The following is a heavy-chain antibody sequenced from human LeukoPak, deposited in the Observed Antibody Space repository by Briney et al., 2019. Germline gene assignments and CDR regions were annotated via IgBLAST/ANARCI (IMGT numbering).Heavy chain of an antibody. Sequence: GSLRLSCXASGFTFSSYEMNWVRQAPGKGLEWVSYISSSGSTIYYADSVKGRFTISRDNAKNSLYLQMNSLRAEDTAVYYCARTTVTAPFQHWGQGTLVTVSS. V-gene: IGHV3-48*03. CDR1: GFTFSSYE. J-gene: IGHJ1*01. CDR2: ISSSGSTI. D-gene: IGHD4-17*01. CDR3: ARTTVTAPFQH.